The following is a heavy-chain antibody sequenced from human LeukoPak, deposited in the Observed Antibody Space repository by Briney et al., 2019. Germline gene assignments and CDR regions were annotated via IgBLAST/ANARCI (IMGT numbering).Heavy chain of an antibody. V-gene: IGHV3-64*01. Sequence: GGSLRLSCAASGFTFSSYAMDWVRQAPGKGLEYVSVISSSGGNTYYANSVKGRFTISRDNSKNTLYLQMGSLRTEDMAVYYCARGVTTIYWGQGTLVTVSS. J-gene: IGHJ4*02. CDR1: GFTFSSYA. D-gene: IGHD2-21*02. CDR2: ISSSGGNT. CDR3: ARGVTTIY.